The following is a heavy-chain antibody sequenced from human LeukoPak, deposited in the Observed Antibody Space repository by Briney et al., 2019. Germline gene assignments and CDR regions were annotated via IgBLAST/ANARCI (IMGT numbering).Heavy chain of an antibody. J-gene: IGHJ4*02. V-gene: IGHV1-2*02. D-gene: IGHD2/OR15-2a*01. CDR3: ARGFSYLDN. CDR2: INLDSGGT. CDR1: GYTFTDYY. Sequence: ASVKVSCKASGYTFTDYYMHWVRQAPGQGLEWMGWINLDSGGTNYAQNFQGRVTMTRDTSISTAYMDLSRLRYDDTAVYYCARGFSYLDNWGQGTLVTVSS.